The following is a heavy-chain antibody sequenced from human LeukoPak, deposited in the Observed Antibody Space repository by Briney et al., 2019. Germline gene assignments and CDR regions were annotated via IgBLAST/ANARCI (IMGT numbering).Heavy chain of an antibody. CDR3: ARRRNLRIAAAGEHFDY. D-gene: IGHD6-13*01. Sequence: KASETLSLTCAVYGGSFSGYYWSWIRQPPGKGLEWIGEINHSGSTNYNPSLKSRVTISVDTSKNQFSLKLSSVTAADTAVYYCARRRNLRIAAAGEHFDYWGQGTLVTVSS. V-gene: IGHV4-34*01. J-gene: IGHJ4*02. CDR1: GGSFSGYY. CDR2: INHSGST.